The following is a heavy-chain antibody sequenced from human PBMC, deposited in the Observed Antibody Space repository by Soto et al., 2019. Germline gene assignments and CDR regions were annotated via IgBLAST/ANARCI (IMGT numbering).Heavy chain of an antibody. CDR2: IYYRGNT. CDR1: GDSINSDKYY. J-gene: IGHJ4*02. D-gene: IGHD3-9*01. Sequence: QLQESGPGLVKPSETLSLTCSVSGDSINSDKYYWGWIRQPPGKGLEWIGSIYYRGNTYYNPSLQTRFTISLDKSKSQFSLRLTSVTAADSAVYFCARLEGLATISYYFDFWGQGAQVTVSS. CDR3: ARLEGLATISYYFDF. V-gene: IGHV4-39*01.